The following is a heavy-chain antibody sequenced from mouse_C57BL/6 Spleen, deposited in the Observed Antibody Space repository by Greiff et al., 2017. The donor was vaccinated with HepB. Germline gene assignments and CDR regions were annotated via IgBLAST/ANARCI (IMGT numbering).Heavy chain of an antibody. D-gene: IGHD1-2*01. CDR1: YTFSRRVH. J-gene: IGHJ2*01. CDR3: SEDSAVYYCARGGITTTFDY. Sequence: VQLQQSGPELARPWASVKISCQAFYTFSRRVHFAIRDTNYWMHWVKQRHGQGLEWIGYINPSSGYTKYNQKFKDKATLTADKSSSTAYIQLSSLTSEDSAVYYCARGGITTTFDYWGQGTTLTVSS. V-gene: IGHV1-4*01. CDR2: GQGLEWIG.